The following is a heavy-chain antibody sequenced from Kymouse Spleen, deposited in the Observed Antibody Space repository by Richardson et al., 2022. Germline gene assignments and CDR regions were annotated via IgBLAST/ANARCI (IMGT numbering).Heavy chain of an antibody. Sequence: QVQLQQWGAGLLKPSETLSLTCAVYGGSFSGYYWSWIRQPPGKGLEWIGEINHSGSTNYNPSLKSRVTISVDTSKNQFSLKLSSVTAADTAVYYCARDCIAAAATGYFDLWGRGTLVTVSS. CDR3: ARDCIAAAATGYFDL. J-gene: IGHJ2*01. D-gene: IGHD6-13*01. CDR2: INHSGST. CDR1: GGSFSGYY. V-gene: IGHV4-34*01.